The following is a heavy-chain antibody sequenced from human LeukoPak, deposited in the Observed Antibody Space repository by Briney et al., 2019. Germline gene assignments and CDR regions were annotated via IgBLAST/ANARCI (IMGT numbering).Heavy chain of an antibody. CDR2: INSDGSSI. Sequence: GGSLRLSCAASGFTFSNYWTYWVRQGPGKGLVWVSRINSDGSSIAYADSVKGGVVISRDNDRNTLYLQINSLRVEDTAVYYCARRRPGFFALDIWGQGTLVTVSS. V-gene: IGHV3-74*01. CDR1: GFTFSNYW. CDR3: ARRRPGFFALDI. J-gene: IGHJ3*02.